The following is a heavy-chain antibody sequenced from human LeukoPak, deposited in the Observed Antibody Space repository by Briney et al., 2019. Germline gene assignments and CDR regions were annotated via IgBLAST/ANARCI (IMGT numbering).Heavy chain of an antibody. CDR3: ARRRGGWYGDYFDY. D-gene: IGHD6-19*01. CDR2: IYYSGST. J-gene: IGHJ4*02. V-gene: IGHV4-59*12. CDR1: GASISPYY. Sequence: SETLSLTCTVSGASISPYYWSWIRQPPGKGLEWIGYIYYSGSTNYNPSLKSRVTISVDTSKNQFSLKLSSVTAADTAVYYCARRRGGWYGDYFDYWGQGTLVTVSS.